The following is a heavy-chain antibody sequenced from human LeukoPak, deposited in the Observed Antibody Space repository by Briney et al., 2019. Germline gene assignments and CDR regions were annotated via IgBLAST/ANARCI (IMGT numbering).Heavy chain of an antibody. Sequence: ASVKVSCKASGYTFTGYYMHWVRQAPGQGLEWMGWINPNSGSTNYAQKFQGRVTMTRDTSISTAYMELSRLRSDDTAVYYCARDRITMVRGVSAFRWFDPWGQGTLVTVSS. J-gene: IGHJ5*02. V-gene: IGHV1-2*02. CDR1: GYTFTGYY. CDR3: ARDRITMVRGVSAFRWFDP. D-gene: IGHD3-10*01. CDR2: INPNSGST.